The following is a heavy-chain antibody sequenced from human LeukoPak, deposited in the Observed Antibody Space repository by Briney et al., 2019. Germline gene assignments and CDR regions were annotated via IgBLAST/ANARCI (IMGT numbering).Heavy chain of an antibody. J-gene: IGHJ5*02. D-gene: IGHD3-10*01. CDR2: ISGSGGST. Sequence: PGGSLRLSCAASGFTFSSYGMSWVRQAPGKGLEWVSAISGSGGSTYYADSVKGRFTISRDNSKNTLYLQMNSLRAEDTAVYYCAKDYDGLGYGSGSYYIGGAFGSWGQGTLVTVSS. CDR1: GFTFSSYG. CDR3: AKDYDGLGYGSGSYYIGGAFGS. V-gene: IGHV3-23*01.